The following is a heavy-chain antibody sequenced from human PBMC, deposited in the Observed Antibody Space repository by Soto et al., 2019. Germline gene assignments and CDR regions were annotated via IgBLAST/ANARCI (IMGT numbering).Heavy chain of an antibody. D-gene: IGHD3-3*01. V-gene: IGHV4-39*07. CDR2: IYYSGST. CDR1: GGSISSSSYY. J-gene: IGHJ4*02. Sequence: PSETLSLTCTVSGGSISSSSYYWGWIRQPPGKGLEWIGSIYYSGSTNYNPSLKSRVTISADTSKNQFSLKLSSVTAADTAVYYCARGHYDFWSGYFATIDYWGQGTLVTVSS. CDR3: ARGHYDFWSGYFATIDY.